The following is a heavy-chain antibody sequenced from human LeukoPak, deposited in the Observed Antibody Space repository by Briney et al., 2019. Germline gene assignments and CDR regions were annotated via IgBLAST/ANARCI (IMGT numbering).Heavy chain of an antibody. CDR2: IFGSGGSA. V-gene: IGHV3-23*01. CDR3: AKTTTGYSSGRYPAWPIDY. J-gene: IGHJ4*02. D-gene: IGHD2-15*01. Sequence: GGSMRLSCAASGFTFGSYAMYWVRQAPGKGLEWVSGIFGSGGSAHYADSVKGRFTISRDNYKNTVYLQMDSLRAEDTAIYYCAKTTTGYSSGRYPAWPIDYWGQGTLVSVSS. CDR1: GFTFGSYA.